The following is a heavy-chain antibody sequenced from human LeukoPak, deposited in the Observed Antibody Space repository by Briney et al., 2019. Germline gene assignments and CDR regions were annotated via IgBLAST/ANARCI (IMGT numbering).Heavy chain of an antibody. CDR2: INPNSGGT. CDR3: AREGSSWQYGIDV. Sequence: ASVKVSCKASGYTFTGYYMHWVRQAPGQGLEWMGWINPNSGGTNYAQTFHGSFTMTTDTSISTAYMELSRLRSDDTAVYYCAREGSSWQYGIDVWGQGTTVTVSS. V-gene: IGHV1-2*02. CDR1: GYTFTGYY. J-gene: IGHJ6*02. D-gene: IGHD6-13*01.